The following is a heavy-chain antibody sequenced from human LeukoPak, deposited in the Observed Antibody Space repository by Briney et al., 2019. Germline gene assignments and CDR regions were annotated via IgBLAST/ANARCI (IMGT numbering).Heavy chain of an antibody. D-gene: IGHD3-22*01. CDR3: ARDYYDSSGYYYFDY. V-gene: IGHV3-11*04. Sequence: GGSLRLSCAASGFTFNYYMSWIRQAPGKGLEWVSYISSSGSTIYYADSVKGRFTISRDNAKNSLYLQMNSLRAEDTAVYYCARDYYDSSGYYYFDYWGQGTLVTVSS. CDR2: ISSSGSTI. CDR1: GFTFNYY. J-gene: IGHJ4*02.